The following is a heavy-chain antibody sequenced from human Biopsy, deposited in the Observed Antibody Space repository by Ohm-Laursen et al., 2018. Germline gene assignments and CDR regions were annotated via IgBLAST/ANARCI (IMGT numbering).Heavy chain of an antibody. CDR3: ARDTRWSPYSMDV. V-gene: IGHV3-11*01. Sequence: SLRLSCAASGFGFIDYHMRWIRQAPGRGLEWVSYISGGGTIYYGDSMKGRVTISRDNAKNSLYLQMHSLRAEDTAVYYCARDTRWSPYSMDVWGQGTTVTVSS. CDR1: GFGFIDYH. D-gene: IGHD4-23*01. CDR2: ISGGGTI. J-gene: IGHJ6*02.